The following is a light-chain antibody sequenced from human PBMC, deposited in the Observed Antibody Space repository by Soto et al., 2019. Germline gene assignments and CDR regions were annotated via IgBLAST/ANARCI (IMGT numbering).Light chain of an antibody. J-gene: IGKJ1*01. Sequence: QSPAALSLTPGDRVTLSCRASQSVDINLAWYQQRAGQAPRLLVYGASTKATDMPGRFSGRGSGTEFTLTINNLQSEDFAVYYCQLYRNWLRTFGQVTKVAIK. V-gene: IGKV3-15*01. CDR3: QLYRNWLRT. CDR2: GAS. CDR1: QSVDIN.